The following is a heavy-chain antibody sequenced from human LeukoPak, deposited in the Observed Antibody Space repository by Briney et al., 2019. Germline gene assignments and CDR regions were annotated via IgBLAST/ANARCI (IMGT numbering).Heavy chain of an antibody. V-gene: IGHV5-51*01. J-gene: IGHJ4*02. Sequence: GESLKISCKASGYTFTSSWIGWVGQMPGKGPEWMVIINPADSDTRYSPSFQGQVTVSADKSFNTAYLQWSSLKASDTAMYYCVRPASTGYYEYWGQGTLVTVSS. CDR1: GYTFTSSW. CDR2: INPADSDT. CDR3: VRPASTGYYEY. D-gene: IGHD3-9*01.